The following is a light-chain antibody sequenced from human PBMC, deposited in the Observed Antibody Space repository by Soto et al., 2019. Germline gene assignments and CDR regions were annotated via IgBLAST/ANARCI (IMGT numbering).Light chain of an antibody. CDR1: QSVSSSY. J-gene: IGKJ2*01. CDR2: GAS. V-gene: IGKV3-20*01. Sequence: EIVLTQSPGTLSLSPGERATLSCRASQSVSSSYLAWYQQKPGQAPRLLIYGASGMATDIPDRFSGRGSGTDFAFTISRLGPEDIAVYYCQQDGSSPPMYTFGQGTKLEIK. CDR3: QQDGSSPPMYT.